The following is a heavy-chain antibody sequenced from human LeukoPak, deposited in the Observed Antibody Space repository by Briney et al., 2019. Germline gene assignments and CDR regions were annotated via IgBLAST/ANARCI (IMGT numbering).Heavy chain of an antibody. Sequence: SQTLSLTCAVSGGSISSGGYSWSWIRQPPVKGLEWIGYIYHSGSTYYNPSLKSRVTTSVDRSKNQFSLKLSSVTAADTAVYYCARDNCSGGSCYSGFRWFDPWGQGTLVTVSS. CDR3: ARDNCSGGSCYSGFRWFDP. CDR1: GGSISSGGYS. J-gene: IGHJ5*02. V-gene: IGHV4-30-2*01. D-gene: IGHD2-15*01. CDR2: IYHSGST.